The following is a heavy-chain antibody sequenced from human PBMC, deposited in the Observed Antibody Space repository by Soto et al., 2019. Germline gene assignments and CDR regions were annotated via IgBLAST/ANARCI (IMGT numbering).Heavy chain of an antibody. J-gene: IGHJ4*02. CDR3: AKDSALAVSYRFDY. CDR1: GFTFDDYA. V-gene: IGHV3-9*01. Sequence: EVQLVESGGGLVQPGRSLRLSCAASGFTFDDYAMHWVRQAPGKGLEWVSGISWNSGSIGYADSVKGRFTISRDNAKNSLYLQMNSLRAEDTALYYCAKDSALAVSYRFDYWGQGTLVTVSS. D-gene: IGHD1-26*01. CDR2: ISWNSGSI.